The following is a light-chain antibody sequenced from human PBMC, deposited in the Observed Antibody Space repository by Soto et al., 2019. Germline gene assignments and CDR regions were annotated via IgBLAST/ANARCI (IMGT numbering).Light chain of an antibody. CDR2: DVG. Sequence: QSALTQPASVSGSPVQSITISCTGTSSDVGGYDYVSWYQQHPGKAPKLMIYDVGNRPSGISDRFSGSKSGNTASLTISGLQAEDEADYYCTSYTSSNTLEVFGTGTKVTVL. CDR3: TSYTSSNTLEV. J-gene: IGLJ1*01. V-gene: IGLV2-14*01. CDR1: SSDVGGYDY.